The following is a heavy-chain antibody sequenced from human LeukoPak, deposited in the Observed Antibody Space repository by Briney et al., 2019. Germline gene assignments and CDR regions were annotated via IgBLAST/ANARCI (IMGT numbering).Heavy chain of an antibody. J-gene: IGHJ5*02. V-gene: IGHV4-59*01. CDR3: ARAGIGGVLWFGELSQSHLGPNWFDP. CDR2: IYYSGST. Sequence: SETLSLTCTVSGGSISSYYWSWIRQPPGKGLEWIGYIYYSGSTNYNPSLKSRVTISVDTSKNQFSLKLSSVTAADTAVYYCARAGIGGVLWFGELSQSHLGPNWFDPWGQGTLVTVSS. CDR1: GGSISSYY. D-gene: IGHD3-10*01.